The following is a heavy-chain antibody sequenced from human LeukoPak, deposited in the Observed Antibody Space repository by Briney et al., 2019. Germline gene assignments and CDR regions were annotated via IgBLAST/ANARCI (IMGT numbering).Heavy chain of an antibody. Sequence: ASVTVSSKASGYIFTSYGVTWVRQAPGQGLEWMGWISVYNGNTNYAQKLQGRVTMTTDIPTSTAYMELRRLRCGDTAVYYCARGMVTAYYYDSSGYYPNDYWGQGTLVTVSS. CDR1: GYIFTSYG. D-gene: IGHD3-22*01. CDR2: ISVYNGNT. J-gene: IGHJ4*02. V-gene: IGHV1-18*01. CDR3: ARGMVTAYYYDSSGYYPNDY.